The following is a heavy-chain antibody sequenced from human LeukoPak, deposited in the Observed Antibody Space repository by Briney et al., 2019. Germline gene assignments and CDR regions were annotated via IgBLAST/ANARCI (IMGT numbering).Heavy chain of an antibody. CDR1: GYTFTGYY. Sequence: ASVKVSCKASGYTFTGYYMHWVRQAPGQGLEWMGWINPNSGGTNYAQKFQGRVTMTRNTSISTAYMELSSLRSEDTAVYYCARGADSMFDYWGQGTLVTVSS. V-gene: IGHV1-2*02. D-gene: IGHD2-21*01. J-gene: IGHJ4*02. CDR2: INPNSGGT. CDR3: ARGADSMFDY.